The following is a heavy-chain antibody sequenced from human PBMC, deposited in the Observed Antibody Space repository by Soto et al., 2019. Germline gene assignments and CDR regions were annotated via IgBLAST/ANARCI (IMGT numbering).Heavy chain of an antibody. D-gene: IGHD2-15*01. V-gene: IGHV4-59*01. CDR1: GGSSSSYY. Sequence: SETLSLTCTVSGGSSSSYYWSWIRQPPGKGLEWIGYIYYSGSTNYNPSLKSRVTISADTSKNRFSLKLRSVTAADTAVYFCTKYRRTDAEGYSFDYWGQGALVTVSS. CDR3: TKYRRTDAEGYSFDY. J-gene: IGHJ4*02. CDR2: IYYSGST.